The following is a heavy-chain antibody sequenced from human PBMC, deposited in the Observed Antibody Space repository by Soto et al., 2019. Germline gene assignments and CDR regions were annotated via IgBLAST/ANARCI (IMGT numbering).Heavy chain of an antibody. CDR2: INAGNGNT. D-gene: IGHD2-2*01. CDR3: ARGSTSSWPLDN. Sequence: QVQLVQSGAEVKKPGASVKVSCKASGYTFATYAMHWVRQAPGQRLEWMGWINAGNGNTEYSQKFQGRVTITRDTSSSTAYMELSSLRSEDTAVYYCARGSTSSWPLDNWGQGTPVTVSS. CDR1: GYTFATYA. V-gene: IGHV1-3*01. J-gene: IGHJ4*02.